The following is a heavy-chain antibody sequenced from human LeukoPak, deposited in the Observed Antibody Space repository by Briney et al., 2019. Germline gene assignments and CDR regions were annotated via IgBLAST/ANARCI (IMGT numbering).Heavy chain of an antibody. V-gene: IGHV3-23*01. CDR3: AKGYSSGWYDFDY. Sequence: PGGSLRLSCAASGFTFSNYGMSWVRQAPGKGLEWVSFIGGSGSSTYYADSVKGRFTISRDNSKNTLYLQMNSLRAEDTAVYYCAKGYSSGWYDFDYWGQGTLVTVSS. CDR2: IGGSGSST. CDR1: GFTFSNYG. D-gene: IGHD6-19*01. J-gene: IGHJ4*02.